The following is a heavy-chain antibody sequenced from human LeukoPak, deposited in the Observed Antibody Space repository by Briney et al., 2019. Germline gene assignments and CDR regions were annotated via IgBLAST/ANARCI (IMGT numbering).Heavy chain of an antibody. Sequence: SETLSLTCAVSGGSFTGYYWRWIRQPPGKGLEWIGEINHSGSTYYTPSLKSRATISVDTSKHQFALKLSSVTDADTAVYYCARGPSSGCYHLWGQGTLVTVSS. CDR3: ARGPSSGCYHL. D-gene: IGHD6-19*01. J-gene: IGHJ5*02. V-gene: IGHV4-34*01. CDR1: GGSFTGYY. CDR2: INHSGST.